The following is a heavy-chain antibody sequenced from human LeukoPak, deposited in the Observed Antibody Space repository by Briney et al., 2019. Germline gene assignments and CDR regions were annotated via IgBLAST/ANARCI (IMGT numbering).Heavy chain of an antibody. CDR3: ARQTYYYDSSGYSY. J-gene: IGHJ4*02. CDR2: INPNSGGT. D-gene: IGHD3-22*01. V-gene: IGHV1-2*02. CDR1: GGTFSSYA. Sequence: GSVKVSCKASGGTFSSYAISWVRQAPGQGLEWMGWINPNSGGTDYAQKFQGRVTMTRDTSISTAYMELSRLRSDDTAVYYCARQTYYYDSSGYSYWGQGTLVTVSS.